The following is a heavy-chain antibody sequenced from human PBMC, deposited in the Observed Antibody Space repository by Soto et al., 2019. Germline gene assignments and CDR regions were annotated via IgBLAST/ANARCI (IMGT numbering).Heavy chain of an antibody. V-gene: IGHV4-34*01. CDR2: VNHSRST. CDR1: GGTFSGYY. CDR3: ARKYLPYYGSGSPYGMDV. J-gene: IGHJ6*02. D-gene: IGHD3-10*01. Sequence: SETLSLTCGGYGGTFSGYYWSWIRQPPGEGLEWIGEVNHSRSTNYNPSLKTRITITIDTSKNQFSLKLSSVTAADTARYYCARKYLPYYGSGSPYGMDVWGQGTTVT.